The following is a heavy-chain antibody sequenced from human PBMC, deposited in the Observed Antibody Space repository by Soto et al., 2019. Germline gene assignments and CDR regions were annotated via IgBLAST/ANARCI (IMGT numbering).Heavy chain of an antibody. CDR2: IDPSDSYT. J-gene: IGHJ4*02. V-gene: IGHV5-10-1*01. Sequence: PGESLKISCKGSGYSFTNYWISWVRQMPGKGLEWMGRIDPSDSYTNYSPSFQGHVTISADKSISTAYLQWSSLKASDTAMYYCARATSGWYPYFDYWGQGTLVTVSS. CDR3: ARATSGWYPYFDY. D-gene: IGHD6-19*01. CDR1: GYSFTNYW.